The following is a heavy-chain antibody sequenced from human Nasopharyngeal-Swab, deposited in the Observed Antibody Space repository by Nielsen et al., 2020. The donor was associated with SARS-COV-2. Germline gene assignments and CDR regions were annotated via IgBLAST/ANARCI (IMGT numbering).Heavy chain of an antibody. CDR2: INPNSGGT. V-gene: IGHV1-2*06. CDR3: ARSVAGTTHYYYYYGMDV. Sequence: ASVQVSCQASGYTFTGYYMHWVRQAPGQGLEWMGRINPNSGGTNYAQKFQGRVTMTRDTSISTAYMELSRLRSDDTAVYYCARSVAGTTHYYYYYGMDVWGQGTTVTVSS. J-gene: IGHJ6*02. D-gene: IGHD6-19*01. CDR1: GYTFTGYY.